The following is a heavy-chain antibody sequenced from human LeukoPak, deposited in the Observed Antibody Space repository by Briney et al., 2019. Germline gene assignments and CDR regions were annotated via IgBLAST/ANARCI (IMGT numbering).Heavy chain of an antibody. D-gene: IGHD6-19*01. V-gene: IGHV4-61*02. J-gene: IGHJ4*02. Sequence: SETLSLTCTVSGYSISSGYYWSWIRQPAGKGLEWIGRIYTSGSTNYNPSLKSRVTISVDTSKNQFSLKLSSVTAADTAVYYCARVVGWYSIFDYWGQGTLVTVSS. CDR1: GYSISSGYY. CDR3: ARVVGWYSIFDY. CDR2: IYTSGST.